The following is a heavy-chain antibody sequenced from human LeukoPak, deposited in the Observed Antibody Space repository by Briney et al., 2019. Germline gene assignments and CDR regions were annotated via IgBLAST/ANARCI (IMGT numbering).Heavy chain of an antibody. Sequence: GGSLRLSCAASGFTVSSNYMTWVRQAPGKGLEWVSVIYSGGSTEYADSVKGRFTISRDNSKNTLYLQMNSLRAEDTAVYHCASGYSYGLDNWGHGTLVTVSS. CDR2: IYSGGST. CDR1: GFTVSSNY. D-gene: IGHD5-18*01. J-gene: IGHJ4*01. V-gene: IGHV3-53*01. CDR3: ASGYSYGLDN.